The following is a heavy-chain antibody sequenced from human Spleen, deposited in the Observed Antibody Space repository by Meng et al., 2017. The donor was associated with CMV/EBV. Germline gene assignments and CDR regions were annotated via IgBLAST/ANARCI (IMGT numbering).Heavy chain of an antibody. CDR1: GSSFSSYS. CDR3: ARVISYCGGDCYWAGAYNWFDP. CDR2: ISGGSSYI. J-gene: IGHJ5*02. Sequence: SCAASGSSFSSYSMNWVRQAPGRGLEWVASISGGSSYIFYADSVKGRFTISRDNDKNSLYLQMNSLRAEDTAVYYCARVISYCGGDCYWAGAYNWFDPWGQGTLVTVSS. V-gene: IGHV3-21*01. D-gene: IGHD2-21*01.